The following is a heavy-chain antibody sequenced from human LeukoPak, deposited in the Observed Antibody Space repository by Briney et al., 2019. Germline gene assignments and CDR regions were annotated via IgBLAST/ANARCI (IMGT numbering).Heavy chain of an antibody. D-gene: IGHD1-1*01. J-gene: IGHJ4*02. CDR2: IWYDGSNK. Sequence: PGRSLRLSCAASGSTFSSYGMHWVRQAPGKGLEWVAVIWYDGSNKYYADSVKGRFTISRDNSKNTLYLQMNSLRAEDTAVYYCAKDGVAGNEPYYFDYWGQGTLVTVSS. CDR1: GSTFSSYG. CDR3: AKDGVAGNEPYYFDY. V-gene: IGHV3-33*06.